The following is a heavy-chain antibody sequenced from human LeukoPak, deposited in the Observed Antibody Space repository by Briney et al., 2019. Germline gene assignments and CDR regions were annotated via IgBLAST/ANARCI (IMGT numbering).Heavy chain of an antibody. V-gene: IGHV3-30*18. CDR3: AKEGFPYYYGSESNAFDI. D-gene: IGHD3-10*01. CDR1: GFTFSSYG. J-gene: IGHJ3*02. Sequence: PGGSLRLSCAASGFTFSSYGMRWVRQAPGKGLEWVAVISYDGSNKYYADSLKGRFTISRDNSKNTLYLQMNSLRPEDMAVYYCAKEGFPYYYGSESNAFDIWGQGTMVSVSS. CDR2: ISYDGSNK.